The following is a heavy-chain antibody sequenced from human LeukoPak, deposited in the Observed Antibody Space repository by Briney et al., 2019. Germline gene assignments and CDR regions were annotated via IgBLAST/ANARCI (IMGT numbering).Heavy chain of an antibody. CDR2: INPNSGGT. V-gene: IGHV1-2*02. D-gene: IGHD3-3*01. CDR3: ARDPITIFGVVPYNWFDP. J-gene: IGHJ5*02. Sequence: ASVKVSCKASGYTFTSYYMHWVRQAPGQGLEWMGWINPNSGGTNYAQKFQGRVTMTRDTSISTAYMELSRLRSDDTAVYYCARDPITIFGVVPYNWFDPWGQGTLVTVSS. CDR1: GYTFTSYY.